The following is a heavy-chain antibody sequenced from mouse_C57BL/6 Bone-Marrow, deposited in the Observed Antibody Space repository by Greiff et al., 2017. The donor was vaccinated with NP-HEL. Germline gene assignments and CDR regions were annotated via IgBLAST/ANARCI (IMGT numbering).Heavy chain of an antibody. D-gene: IGHD1-1*01. J-gene: IGHJ3*01. V-gene: IGHV1-83*01. CDR3: RGHYYGSSSWFAY. Sequence: VQLQESGPELVKPGASVKMSCKASGYTFTDYYMHWVKQKPGKGLEWIGEIYPGSGNTYYNEKFKGKATLTADTSSSTAYMQLSSLTSEDSAVYFCARGHYYGSSSWFAYWGQGTLVTVSA. CDR2: YPGSGNTY. CDR1: YTFTDYYM.